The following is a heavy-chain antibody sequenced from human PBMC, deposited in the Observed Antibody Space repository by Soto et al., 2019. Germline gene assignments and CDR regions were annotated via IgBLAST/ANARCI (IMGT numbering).Heavy chain of an antibody. CDR1: GYTFTSYG. CDR2: ISAYNGNT. V-gene: IGHV1-18*01. D-gene: IGHD3-10*01. J-gene: IGHJ4*02. Sequence: QVQLVQSGADVKKPGASVKVSCKASGYTFTSYGISWVRQAPGQGIEWLGGISAYNGNTNYAQKRQGRVTMTTGTSTSTAYMELRSLRSDDTAVYSWARDAAVGLLEYWGQGTLGTVSS. CDR3: ARDAAVGLLEY.